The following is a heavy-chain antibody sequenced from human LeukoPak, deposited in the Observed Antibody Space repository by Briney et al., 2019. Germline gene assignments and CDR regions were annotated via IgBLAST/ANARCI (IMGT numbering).Heavy chain of an antibody. J-gene: IGHJ6*02. Sequence: GGSLRLSCAASGFTFSSYAMHWVRQAPGKGLEYVSAINSNGGSTYYANSVKGRFTISRDNSKNTLYLQMGSLRAEDMAVYYCARDRVTMVRGAPAYYYYYGMDVWGQGTTVTVSS. CDR2: INSNGGST. V-gene: IGHV3-64*01. D-gene: IGHD3-10*01. CDR1: GFTFSSYA. CDR3: ARDRVTMVRGAPAYYYYYGMDV.